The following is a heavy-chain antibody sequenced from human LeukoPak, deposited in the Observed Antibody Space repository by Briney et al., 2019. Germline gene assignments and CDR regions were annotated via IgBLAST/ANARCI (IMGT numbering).Heavy chain of an antibody. CDR1: GDSISGSGYY. CDR3: ARGLN. CDR2: IYYSGST. Sequence: PSETLSLTCSVSGDSISGSGYYWGWIRQPPGKGLEWIGSIYYSGSTYYNPSLKSRVTISVDTSKNQFSLKLSSVTAADTALYYCARGLNWGQGTLVTVSS. J-gene: IGHJ4*02. V-gene: IGHV4-39*01.